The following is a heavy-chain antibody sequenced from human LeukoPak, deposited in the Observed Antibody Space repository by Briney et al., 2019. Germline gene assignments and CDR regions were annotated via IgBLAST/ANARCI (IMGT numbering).Heavy chain of an antibody. CDR1: GFTFSSYA. CDR2: ISGSGGST. D-gene: IGHD6-13*01. V-gene: IGHV3-23*01. CDR3: ARGYSSSWYWFDP. Sequence: GGSLRLSCAASGFTFSSYAMSWVRQALGKGLEWVSAISGSGGSTYYADSVKGRFPISRDNSKNTLYLQMNSLRAEDTAVYYCARGYSSSWYWFDPWGQGTLVTVSS. J-gene: IGHJ5*02.